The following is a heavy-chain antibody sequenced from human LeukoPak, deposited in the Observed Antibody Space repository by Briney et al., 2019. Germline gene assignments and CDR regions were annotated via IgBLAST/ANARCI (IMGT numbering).Heavy chain of an antibody. CDR3: VTGYYFDY. D-gene: IGHD3-10*01. CDR2: INHSGST. Sequence: PSETLSLTCAVYGGSFSGYYWSWIRKPPGKGLEWIGEINHSGSTNYNPSLKSRVTISVDTSKNQFSLKLSSVTAADTAVYYCVTGYYFDYWGQGTLVTVS. J-gene: IGHJ4*02. CDR1: GGSFSGYY. V-gene: IGHV4-34*01.